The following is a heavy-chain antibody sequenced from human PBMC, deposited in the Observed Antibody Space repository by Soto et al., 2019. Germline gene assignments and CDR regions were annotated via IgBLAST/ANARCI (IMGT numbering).Heavy chain of an antibody. CDR2: VFHTGNT. CDR1: GDSISSSVW. J-gene: IGHJ4*02. V-gene: IGHV4-4*02. Sequence: PSETLSLTCGASGDSISSSVWWTGVRQPPGKGLEWIGEVFHTGNTNYNPSLKSRVTMSVDKSTNEFSLKVTSVTAADTAIYYCARKAWVRFDYWGQGALVTVSS. D-gene: IGHD7-27*01. CDR3: ARKAWVRFDY.